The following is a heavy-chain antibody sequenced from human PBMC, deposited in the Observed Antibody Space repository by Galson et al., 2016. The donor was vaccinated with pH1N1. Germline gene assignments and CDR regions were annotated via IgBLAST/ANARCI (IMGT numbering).Heavy chain of an antibody. J-gene: IGHJ4*02. D-gene: IGHD2-2*01. CDR1: GGSIRSRPYY. CDR3: ARPNCSSPSCSENYFDY. V-gene: IGHV4-39*01. CDR2: IYYSGST. Sequence: SETLSLTCTVSGGSIRSRPYYWGWIRQPPGKGLERIGTIYYSGSTYYNPSLKSRVTISVDTSKNQFSLKLTSVTAADTAVYYCARPNCSSPSCSENYFDYWGQGTLVTVSS.